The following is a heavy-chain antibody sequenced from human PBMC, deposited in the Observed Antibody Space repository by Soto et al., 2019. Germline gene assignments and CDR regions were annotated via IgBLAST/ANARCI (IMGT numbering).Heavy chain of an antibody. Sequence: SETLSLTCAVSGDTISTGGYSWAWIRQPPGKALEWIGHTYHSGSTNYNSSLKSRVTISVDKSKNQFSLNLSAVTAADTAVYYCATSEWLHQGYFDYWGQGTLVTVSS. CDR1: GDTISTGGYS. D-gene: IGHD5-12*01. CDR3: ATSEWLHQGYFDY. V-gene: IGHV4-30-2*01. J-gene: IGHJ4*02. CDR2: TYHSGST.